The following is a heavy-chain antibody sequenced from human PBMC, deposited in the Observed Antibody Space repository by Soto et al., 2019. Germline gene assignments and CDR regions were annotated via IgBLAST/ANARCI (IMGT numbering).Heavy chain of an antibody. J-gene: IGHJ6*02. V-gene: IGHV4-59*01. CDR1: GGSISSYY. CDR3: ARGGIAVAGTEVNYYYYGMDV. D-gene: IGHD6-19*01. Sequence: PSETLSLTCTVSGGSISSYYWSWIRQPPGKGLEWIGYIYYSGSTNYNPSLKSRVTISVDTSKNQFSLKLSSVTAADTAVYYCARGGIAVAGTEVNYYYYGMDVWGQGTTVTVSS. CDR2: IYYSGST.